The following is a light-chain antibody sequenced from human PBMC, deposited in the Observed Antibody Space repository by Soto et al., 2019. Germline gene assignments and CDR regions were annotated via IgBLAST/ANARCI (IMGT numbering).Light chain of an antibody. CDR3: QQIYTTPFT. CDR1: QSIRSY. V-gene: IGKV1-39*01. Sequence: DIQMTQSPSSLSASVGDRVTITCRASQSIRSYLNWYQQKPEKAPELLIYEASSLQSGVPSRFSGSGSGTEFTLTISSLQPEDFASYYCQQIYTTPFTFGPGTKVDIK. J-gene: IGKJ3*01. CDR2: EAS.